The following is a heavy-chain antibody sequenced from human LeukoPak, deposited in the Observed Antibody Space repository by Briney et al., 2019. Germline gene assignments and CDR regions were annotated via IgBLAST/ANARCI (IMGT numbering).Heavy chain of an antibody. V-gene: IGHV1-18*01. CDR3: ARDEWFGESFDY. Sequence: KVQGRVTMTTDTATSTAYMELRSLISDDTAVYYCARDEWFGESFDYWGQGTLVTVSS. J-gene: IGHJ4*02. D-gene: IGHD3-10*01.